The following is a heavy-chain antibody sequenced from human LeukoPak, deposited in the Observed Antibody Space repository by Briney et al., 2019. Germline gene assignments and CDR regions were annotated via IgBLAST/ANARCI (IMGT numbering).Heavy chain of an antibody. D-gene: IGHD2-2*01. J-gene: IGHJ4*02. CDR1: GGSISRGNW. Sequence: PSGTLSLTCAVSGGSISRGNWWRWVRQPPGKGLECIGEIYHSGRTNYNPSLKSRVTISVDKSKHQFPLKLSSVTAADTAVYYCARYQGWGPRTFDYWGQGTLVSVSS. CDR3: ARYQGWGPRTFDY. V-gene: IGHV4-4*02. CDR2: IYHSGRT.